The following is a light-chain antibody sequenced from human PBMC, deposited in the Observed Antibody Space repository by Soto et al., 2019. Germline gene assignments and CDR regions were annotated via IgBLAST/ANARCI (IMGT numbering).Light chain of an antibody. CDR2: AAS. CDR3: QLYGSSPIT. Sequence: DIQMTQSPASLSSYLLDIVTITCRASQSISSYLNWYQQKPGEAPKVLIYAASSLQSGVPSRFSGSGSGTDFSLTISRLEPQDFAVYYCQLYGSSPITFGQGTRLEIK. CDR1: QSISSY. V-gene: IGKV1-39*02. J-gene: IGKJ5*01.